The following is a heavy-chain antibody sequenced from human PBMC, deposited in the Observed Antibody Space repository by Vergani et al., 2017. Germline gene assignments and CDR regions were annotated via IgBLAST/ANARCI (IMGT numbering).Heavy chain of an antibody. CDR1: GGSISSYY. CDR2: IYYSGST. J-gene: IGHJ4*02. D-gene: IGHD3-22*01. Sequence: QVQLQESGPGLVKPSETLSLTCTVSGGSISSYYWSWIRQPPGKGLEWIGYIYYSGSTNYNPSLKSRVTISVDTSKNQFSLKLSSVTAADTAVYYCARVAYYDSSGYEMDYWGQGTLVTVSS. CDR3: ARVAYYDSSGYEMDY. V-gene: IGHV4-59*01.